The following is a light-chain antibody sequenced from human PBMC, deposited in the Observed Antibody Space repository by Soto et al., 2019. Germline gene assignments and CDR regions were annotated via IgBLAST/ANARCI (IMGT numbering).Light chain of an antibody. V-gene: IGKV3D-20*02. Sequence: EIVLTQSPGTLSLSPGERATLSCRASQSVSSSHLAWYQQKPGQAPRLLIYGASSRPTDIPARFSGSGSGTDFTLTISSLEPEDFALYYCQQRSNWPITFGQGTRL. CDR1: QSVSSSH. J-gene: IGKJ5*01. CDR3: QQRSNWPIT. CDR2: GAS.